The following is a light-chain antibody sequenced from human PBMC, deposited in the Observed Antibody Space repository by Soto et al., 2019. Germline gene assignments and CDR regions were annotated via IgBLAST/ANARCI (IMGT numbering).Light chain of an antibody. CDR2: DNN. CDR1: SSNIGKNY. Sequence: QAVVTQPPSVSAAPGQKVTISCSGSSSNIGKNYVSWYQQLPGTAPKLLIYDNNKRPSGIPDRFSGSKSGTSATLGITGLQTGDEADYYCGTWDSSLSAGRVFGGGTKLTVL. CDR3: GTWDSSLSAGRV. J-gene: IGLJ3*02. V-gene: IGLV1-51*01.